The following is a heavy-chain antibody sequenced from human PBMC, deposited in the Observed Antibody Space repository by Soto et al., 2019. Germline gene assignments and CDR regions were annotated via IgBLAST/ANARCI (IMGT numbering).Heavy chain of an antibody. J-gene: IGHJ6*02. CDR3: ARAPYLAVAGHYYYYGMDV. Sequence: SVKVSCKASGGTFSSYTISWVRQAPGQGLEWMGRIIPILGIANYAQKFQGRVTITADKSTSTAYMELSSLRSEDTAVYYCARAPYLAVAGHYYYYGMDVWGQGTTVTVSS. D-gene: IGHD6-19*01. CDR1: GGTFSSYT. V-gene: IGHV1-69*02. CDR2: IIPILGIA.